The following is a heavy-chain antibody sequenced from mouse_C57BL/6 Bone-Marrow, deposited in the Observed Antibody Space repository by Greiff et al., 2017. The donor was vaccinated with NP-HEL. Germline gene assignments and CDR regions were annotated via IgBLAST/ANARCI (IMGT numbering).Heavy chain of an antibody. J-gene: IGHJ4*01. CDR2: ISSGSSTI. V-gene: IGHV5-17*01. Sequence: EVHLVESGGGLVKPGGSLKLSCAASGFTFSDYGMHWVRQAPEKGLEWVAYISSGSSTIYYADTVKGRFTITRDNAKNTLFLQMTSLRSEDTAMYYCAKRYAMDYWGQGTSVTVSS. CDR3: AKRYAMDY. CDR1: GFTFSDYG.